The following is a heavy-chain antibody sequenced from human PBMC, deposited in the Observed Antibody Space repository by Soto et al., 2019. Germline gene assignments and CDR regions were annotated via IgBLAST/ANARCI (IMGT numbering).Heavy chain of an antibody. V-gene: IGHV1-2*02. CDR3: ARSYSSTWSAPYFDY. CDR1: GYMFTGYY. CDR2: INPNSGGT. D-gene: IGHD6-13*01. Sequence: ASVKVSCKASGYMFTGYYIHWVRQAPGQGLEWMGWINPNSGGTTEAQKFQGRVTMTRDKSISTAYMELSSLRSDDTAVYYCARSYSSTWSAPYFDYWGQGTLVTAPQ. J-gene: IGHJ4*02.